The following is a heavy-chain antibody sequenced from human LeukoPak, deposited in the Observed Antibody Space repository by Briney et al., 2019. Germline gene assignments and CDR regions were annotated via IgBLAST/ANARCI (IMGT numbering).Heavy chain of an antibody. D-gene: IGHD3-10*02. J-gene: IGHJ4*02. CDR1: GGSLTNYF. Sequence: SETLSLTCAVSGGSLTNYFWTWIRQPPGKGLEWIGEINHSGRANYNPSLKSRVTMSVDTSKNQFSLKLSSVTAADTAVYYCARGPLFDYWGQGTLVTVSS. CDR2: INHSGRA. CDR3: ARGPLFDY. V-gene: IGHV4-34*01.